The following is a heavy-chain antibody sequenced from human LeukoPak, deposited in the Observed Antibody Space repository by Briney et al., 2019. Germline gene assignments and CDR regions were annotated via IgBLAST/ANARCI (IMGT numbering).Heavy chain of an antibody. Sequence: GGSLRLSCAASGFTFSSYWMSWVRQAPGKGLEWVANIKQDGSEKYYVDSVKGRFTISRDNAKNSLYLQMNSLRAEDTAVYYCATYSSSSYYYYGMDVWGQGTTVTVSS. CDR1: GFTFSSYW. J-gene: IGHJ6*02. V-gene: IGHV3-7*01. D-gene: IGHD6-6*01. CDR2: IKQDGSEK. CDR3: ATYSSSSYYYYGMDV.